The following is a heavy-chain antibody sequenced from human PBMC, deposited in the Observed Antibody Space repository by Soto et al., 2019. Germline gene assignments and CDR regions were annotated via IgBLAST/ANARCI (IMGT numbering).Heavy chain of an antibody. Sequence: QVQLVQSGAEVKKPGASEKVSCKASGYTFTSYYMHWVQQAPGQGLEWMGMIKPTGGSTSYAQKFQGRVTMTRDTSTSTVYMELSSLTSEDTAVYYCARTFSDGLPSDYWGQGTLVTVSS. J-gene: IGHJ4*02. D-gene: IGHD6-25*01. CDR3: ARTFSDGLPSDY. V-gene: IGHV1-46*01. CDR2: IKPTGGST. CDR1: GYTFTSYY.